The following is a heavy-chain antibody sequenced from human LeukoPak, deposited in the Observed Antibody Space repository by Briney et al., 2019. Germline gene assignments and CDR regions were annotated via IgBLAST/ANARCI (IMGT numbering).Heavy chain of an antibody. J-gene: IGHJ3*01. D-gene: IGHD7-27*01. CDR1: GYTFTAYY. Sequence: ASVKVSFKASGYTFTAYYIHWVRQAPGQGLEWMGYINTKSDGTIYAQKFQGRVTMARDTSISTVYMELSRLRIDDTAVYYCAKVKPGAFDLWGQGTVVTVSS. CDR2: INTKSDGT. CDR3: AKVKPGAFDL. V-gene: IGHV1-2*02.